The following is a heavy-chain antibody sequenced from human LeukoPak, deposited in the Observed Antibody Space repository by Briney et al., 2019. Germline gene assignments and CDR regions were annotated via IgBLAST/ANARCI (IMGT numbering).Heavy chain of an antibody. CDR2: IHSSRST. V-gene: IGHV4-39*07. CDR1: GGSIRYTSYY. CDR3: GRDEYNYGGRTHPYFFDY. Sequence: SETLSLTCSVSGGSIRYTSYYWAWIRQPPGKGLEWIGNIHSSRSTDYNPSLKSRVTMSVDTSKNQFSLKVNSVTAADTAVYYCGRDEYNYGGRTHPYFFDYWGQGTLVTVSS. D-gene: IGHD5-18*01. J-gene: IGHJ4*02.